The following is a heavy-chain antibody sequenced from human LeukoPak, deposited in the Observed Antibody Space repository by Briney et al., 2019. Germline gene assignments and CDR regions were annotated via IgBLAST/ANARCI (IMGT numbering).Heavy chain of an antibody. V-gene: IGHV3-23*01. CDR2: ISGSGGST. Sequence: GGSLRLSCAASGFTFSSYTMSWVRQAPGKGLEWVSAISGSGGSTYYADSVKGRFTISRDNSKNTLYLQMNSLRAEDTAVYYCAKDGDSSPTRYWGQGTLVTVSS. CDR3: AKDGDSSPTRY. D-gene: IGHD6-13*01. J-gene: IGHJ4*02. CDR1: GFTFSSYT.